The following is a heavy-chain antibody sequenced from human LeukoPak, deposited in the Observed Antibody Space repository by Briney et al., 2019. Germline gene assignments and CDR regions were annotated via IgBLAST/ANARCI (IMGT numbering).Heavy chain of an antibody. CDR1: GGSISSSSYY. CDR2: IYYSGST. J-gene: IGHJ6*02. V-gene: IGHV4-39*01. Sequence: SETLSLTCTVSGGSISSSSYYWGWIRQPPGKGLEWIGSIYYSGSTYYNPSLKSRVTISVDTSKNQFSLKLSSVTAADTAAYYCARRIMVRGGEDYYYYGMDVWGQGTTVTVCS. D-gene: IGHD3-10*01. CDR3: ARRIMVRGGEDYYYYGMDV.